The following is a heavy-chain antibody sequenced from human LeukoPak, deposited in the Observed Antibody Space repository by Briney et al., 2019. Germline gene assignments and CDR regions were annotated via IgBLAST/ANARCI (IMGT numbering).Heavy chain of an antibody. CDR1: GGTFSSYA. Sequence: ASVKVSCKASGGTFSSYAISCVRQAPGQGLEWMGWISAYNGNRNYAQKLQGRVTMTTDTSTSTAYMELRSLRSDDTAFYYCARVTSGYDPFDYWGQGTLVTVSS. V-gene: IGHV1-18*01. J-gene: IGHJ4*02. CDR3: ARVTSGYDPFDY. D-gene: IGHD5-12*01. CDR2: ISAYNGNR.